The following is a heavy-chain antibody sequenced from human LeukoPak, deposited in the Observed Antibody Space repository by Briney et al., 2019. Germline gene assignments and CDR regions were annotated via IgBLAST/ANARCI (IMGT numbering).Heavy chain of an antibody. D-gene: IGHD3-3*01. J-gene: IGHJ5*02. Sequence: XTCAVYGGSFSGYYWSWIRQPPGKGLEWIGEINHSGSTNYNPSLKSRVTISVDTSKNQFSLKLSSVTAADTAVYYCARGVRAYYDFWSGYYTTWGQGTLVTVSS. CDR3: ARGVRAYYDFWSGYYTT. V-gene: IGHV4-34*01. CDR2: INHSGST. CDR1: GGSFSGYY.